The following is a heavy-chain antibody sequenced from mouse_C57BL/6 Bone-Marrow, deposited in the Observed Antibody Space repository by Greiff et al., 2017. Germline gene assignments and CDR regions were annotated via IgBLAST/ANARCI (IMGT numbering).Heavy chain of an antibody. CDR1: GYTFTSYG. CDR3: ARDFITTVVAPYYCDY. J-gene: IGHJ2*01. CDR2: IYPRSGNT. Sequence: QVQLQQSGAELARPGASVKLSCKASGYTFTSYGISWVKQRTGQGLEWIGEIYPRSGNTYYNEKFKGKATLTADKSSSTAYMELRSLTSEDSAVYFCARDFITTVVAPYYCDYWGQGTTLTVSS. D-gene: IGHD1-1*01. V-gene: IGHV1-81*01.